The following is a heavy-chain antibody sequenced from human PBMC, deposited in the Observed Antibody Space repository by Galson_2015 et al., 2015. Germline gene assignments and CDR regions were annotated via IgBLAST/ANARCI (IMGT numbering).Heavy chain of an antibody. V-gene: IGHV3-23*01. D-gene: IGHD6-13*01. CDR2: ISDSGGST. CDR3: AKDRALGGSWYAGFDY. Sequence: SLRLSCAASGFTFSSYAMSWVRQAPGKGLEWVSDISDSGGSTYYADSVKGRFTISRDNSKNTLYLQMNSLRAEDTAVYYCAKDRALGGSWYAGFDYWGQGTLITVSS. J-gene: IGHJ4*02. CDR1: GFTFSSYA.